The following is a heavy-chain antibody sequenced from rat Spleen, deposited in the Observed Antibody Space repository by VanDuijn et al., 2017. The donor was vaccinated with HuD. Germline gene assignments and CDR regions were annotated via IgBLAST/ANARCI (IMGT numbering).Heavy chain of an antibody. D-gene: IGHD1-12*02. J-gene: IGHJ2*01. CDR2: ITPDGGIT. V-gene: IGHV5-35*01. Sequence: EVQLVESGGGLVQPGGTLKLSCAASGITFSNNWLNWIRQAPGKGLEWVASITPDGGITYYPDTVKGRFVISKDNAKNTGLLEMNNLRSEDTAMYYCTSGGSNGLNWFAYWGQGVMVTVSS. CDR1: GITFSNNW. CDR3: TSGGSNGLNWFAY.